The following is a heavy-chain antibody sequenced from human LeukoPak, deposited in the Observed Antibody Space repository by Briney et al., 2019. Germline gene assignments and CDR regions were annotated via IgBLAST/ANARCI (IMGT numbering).Heavy chain of an antibody. Sequence: GGSLRLSCAASGFTFNYAWMSWVRQAPGKGLEWVSSISGSGGSTYYADSVKGRFTISRDNSKNTLYLQMNSLRAEDTAVYYCAKDSKPVAPRWSDYWGQGTQVTVSS. J-gene: IGHJ4*02. V-gene: IGHV3-23*01. CDR2: ISGSGGST. CDR1: GFTFNYAW. CDR3: AKDSKPVAPRWSDY. D-gene: IGHD2-2*01.